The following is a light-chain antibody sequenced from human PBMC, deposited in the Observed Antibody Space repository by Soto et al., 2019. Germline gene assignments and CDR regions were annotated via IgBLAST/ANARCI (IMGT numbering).Light chain of an antibody. Sequence: EIVMTQSPATLSVSAGERVTLSCRASQSVSSNLAWYQRKPGQAPRLLILGASTRATGIPARFSGSGSGTEVTPNIHSLQSEDFAVYYCQHYNNWPLLTFRGGTKVEIK. V-gene: IGKV3-15*01. CDR3: QHYNNWPLLT. CDR1: QSVSSN. CDR2: GAS. J-gene: IGKJ4*01.